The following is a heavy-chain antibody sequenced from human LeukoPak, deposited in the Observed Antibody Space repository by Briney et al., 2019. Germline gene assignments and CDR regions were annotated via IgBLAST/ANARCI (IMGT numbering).Heavy chain of an antibody. V-gene: IGHV3-21*04. D-gene: IGHD6-13*01. Sequence: PGGSLRLSCAASGFTFSSYNMNWVRQAPGKGLEWVSSITSSSSYIYYADSVKGRFTISRDNAKNSLYLQMNSLRAEDTAVYYCARDGIAAAGYFDYRGQGTLVTVSS. CDR1: GFTFSSYN. CDR2: ITSSSSYI. J-gene: IGHJ4*02. CDR3: ARDGIAAAGYFDY.